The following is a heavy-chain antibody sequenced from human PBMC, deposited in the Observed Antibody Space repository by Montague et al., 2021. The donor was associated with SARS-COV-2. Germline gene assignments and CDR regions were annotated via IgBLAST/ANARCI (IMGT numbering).Heavy chain of an antibody. J-gene: IGHJ4*02. CDR2: INHSGSA. D-gene: IGHD3-3*01. CDR1: GGSFSGYY. V-gene: IGHV4-34*01. Sequence: SETLSLTCGVYGGSFSGYYWSWIRQPPGKGLQWIGGINHSGSANYNSSLNSRGTISLDTSKNQFSLKLTSVSAADTAVYYCARGLGRPGTIFGVGLYWGQGTLVTVSS. CDR3: ARGLGRPGTIFGVGLY.